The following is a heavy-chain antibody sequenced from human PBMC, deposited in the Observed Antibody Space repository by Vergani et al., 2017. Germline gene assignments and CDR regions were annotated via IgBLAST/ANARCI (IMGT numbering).Heavy chain of an antibody. CDR1: GFTFSSYA. Sequence: QVQLVESGGGVVQPGRSLRLSCAASGFTFSSYAMHWVRQAPGKGLELVAVISYDGSNKYYADSVKGRFTISRDNSKNTLYLQMNSLRAEDTAVYYCARGPISRVRFLEWLLIYWGQGTLVTVSS. CDR2: ISYDGSNK. CDR3: ARGPISRVRFLEWLLIY. V-gene: IGHV3-30-3*01. D-gene: IGHD3-3*01. J-gene: IGHJ4*02.